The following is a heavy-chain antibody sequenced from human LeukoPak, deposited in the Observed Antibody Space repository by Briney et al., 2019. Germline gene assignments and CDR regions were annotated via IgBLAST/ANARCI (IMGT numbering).Heavy chain of an antibody. D-gene: IGHD4-17*01. Sequence: SETLSLTCTVSGVSISSYYWSWIRQPAGKGLEWIGRIYTSESTNYNPSLKSRVTMSIDTSKNQFSLKLSSVTAADTAVYYCAGVPHDYGDYEAFDIWGRGTMVTVSS. CDR3: AGVPHDYGDYEAFDI. J-gene: IGHJ3*02. CDR2: IYTSEST. V-gene: IGHV4-4*07. CDR1: GVSISSYY.